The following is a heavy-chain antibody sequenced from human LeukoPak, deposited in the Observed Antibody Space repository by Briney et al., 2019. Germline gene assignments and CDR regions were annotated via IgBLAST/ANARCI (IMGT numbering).Heavy chain of an antibody. CDR2: IYTSGST. D-gene: IGHD3-10*01. CDR1: GGSIISYY. Sequence: SETLSLTCTVSGGSIISYYWSSIRQPAGKGLEWIGRIYTSGSTNYNPSLKSRVTISVDTSKNQFSLKLSSVTAADTPVYYCARDLPGSGVDYWGQGTLVTVSS. V-gene: IGHV4-4*07. CDR3: ARDLPGSGVDY. J-gene: IGHJ4*02.